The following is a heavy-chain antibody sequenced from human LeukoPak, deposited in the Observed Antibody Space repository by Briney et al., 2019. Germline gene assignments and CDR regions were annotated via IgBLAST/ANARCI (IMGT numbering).Heavy chain of an antibody. CDR3: ARESSVGCWYIL. Sequence: GGSLRLSCAASGFSVTSNYMSWVRQAPGKGLEWVSTIYTDATTFYTASVNGRFTISGHTSKNTLYLQMNGLRAEDTAVYYCARESSVGCWYILWGRGTLVSVS. D-gene: IGHD6-13*01. CDR2: IYTDATT. J-gene: IGHJ1*01. CDR1: GFSVTSNY. V-gene: IGHV3-53*04.